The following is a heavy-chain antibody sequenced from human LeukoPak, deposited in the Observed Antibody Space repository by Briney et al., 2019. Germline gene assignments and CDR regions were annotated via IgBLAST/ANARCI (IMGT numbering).Heavy chain of an antibody. J-gene: IGHJ5*02. CDR1: GFTFDDYA. V-gene: IGHV3-9*03. D-gene: IGHD6-13*01. CDR3: AKGGGSSSSYSWFDP. Sequence: GRSLRRSCAASGFTFDDYARHWVRQAPGKGLEWISGISWNSGSIGYADSVKGRFTISRDNAKNSLYLQMNSLRAEDMALYYCAKGGGSSSSYSWFDPWGQGTLVTVSS. CDR2: ISWNSGSI.